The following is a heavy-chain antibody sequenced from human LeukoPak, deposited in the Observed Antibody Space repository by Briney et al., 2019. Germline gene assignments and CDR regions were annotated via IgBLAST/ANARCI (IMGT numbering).Heavy chain of an antibody. J-gene: IGHJ4*02. CDR1: GYTLTELS. V-gene: IGHV1-24*01. Sequence: GASVKVSCKASGYTLTELSMHWVRQAPGKGLEWMGGFDPEDGETIYAQKFQGRVTMTEDTSTDTAYMELSSLRSEDTAVYYCATVVGEQWLVRFFDYWGQGTLVTVPS. D-gene: IGHD6-19*01. CDR2: FDPEDGET. CDR3: ATVVGEQWLVRFFDY.